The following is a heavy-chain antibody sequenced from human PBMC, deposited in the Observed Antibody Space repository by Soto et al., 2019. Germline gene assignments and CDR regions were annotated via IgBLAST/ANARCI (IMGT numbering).Heavy chain of an antibody. D-gene: IGHD1-26*01. CDR1: GYTFTVYY. V-gene: IGHV1-2*02. Sequence: ASVKVSCKASGYTFTVYYMHWVRQAPGQGLEWMGWINPKSGGTMYPQKFQGRVTMTWDTSISTAYMALTRLRSDDTTVYYCARDLAKGGGSAGFDYWGQGTLVTVSS. CDR2: INPKSGGT. CDR3: ARDLAKGGGSAGFDY. J-gene: IGHJ4*02.